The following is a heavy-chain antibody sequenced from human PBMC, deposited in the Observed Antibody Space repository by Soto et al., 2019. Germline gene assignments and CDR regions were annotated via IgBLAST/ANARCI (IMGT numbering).Heavy chain of an antibody. V-gene: IGHV1-18*01. CDR2: ISAYNGNT. Sequence: ASVKVSCKASGYTFGSYGMTWVRQAPGQGLEWMGWISAYNGNTDYAQKFQGRVTLTTDTSTDTAYMELRSLRSDDTAVYYCARDRVVVPGWFDPWGQGTLVTVSS. CDR1: GYTFGSYG. D-gene: IGHD3-3*01. J-gene: IGHJ5*02. CDR3: ARDRVVVPGWFDP.